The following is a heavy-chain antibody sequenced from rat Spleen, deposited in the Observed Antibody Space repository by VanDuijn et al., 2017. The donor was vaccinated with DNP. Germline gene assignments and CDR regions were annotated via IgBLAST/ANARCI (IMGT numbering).Heavy chain of an antibody. CDR1: GFTFSSYW. V-gene: IGHV5-58*01. D-gene: IGHD1-11*01. CDR2: INTDGGST. Sequence: EVQLVESGGGLVQPGRSLKLSCVASGFTFSSYWMYWIRQAPGKGLEWVSSINTDGGSTYYPDSVKGRFTISRDNAENTVYLQMNSLRSEEIATYYCIKDGSGGYRFDYWGQGVLVTVSS. CDR3: IKDGSGGYRFDY. J-gene: IGHJ2*01.